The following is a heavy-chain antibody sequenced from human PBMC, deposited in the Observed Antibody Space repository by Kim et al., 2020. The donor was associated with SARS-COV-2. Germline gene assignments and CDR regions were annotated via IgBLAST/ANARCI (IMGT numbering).Heavy chain of an antibody. V-gene: IGHV3-13*04. CDR2: IGTAGDT. J-gene: IGHJ3*02. CDR1: GFTFSSYD. CDR3: ARGRPPPSTTSWARGAFDI. D-gene: IGHD2-2*01. Sequence: GGSLRLSCAASGFTFSSYDMHWVRQATGKGLEWVSAIGTAGDTYYPGSVKGRFTISRENAKNSLYLQMNSLRAGDTAVYYCARGRPPPSTTSWARGAFDIWGQGTMVTVSS.